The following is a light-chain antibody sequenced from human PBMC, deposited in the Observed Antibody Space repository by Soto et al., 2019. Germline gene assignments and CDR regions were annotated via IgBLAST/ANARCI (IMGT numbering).Light chain of an antibody. CDR2: EVS. V-gene: IGLV2-8*01. J-gene: IGLJ1*01. CDR1: SSDVGGYNY. CDR3: SSYAGSNIV. Sequence: QSALTQPPSASGSPGQSVTISCTGTSSDVGGYNYVSWYQQHPGKVPKLMIYEVSKRPSGVPDRFSGSKSGNTASLTVSGLQAEDEADYYCSSYAGSNIVFGTGTKSPS.